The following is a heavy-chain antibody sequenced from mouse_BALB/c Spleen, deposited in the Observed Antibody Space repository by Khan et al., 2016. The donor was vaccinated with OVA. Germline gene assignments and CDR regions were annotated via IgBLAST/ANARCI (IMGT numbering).Heavy chain of an antibody. J-gene: IGHJ4*01. V-gene: IGHV9-4*02. CDR3: ARGWAAYERNGGGAMVY. CDR2: INTHSGVP. Sequence: QIQLVQSGPELKKPGETVRISCKASGYTFTTAGMQWVQKMPGKGLKWIGWINTHSGVPKYAEDFKGRFAFSLETSASTAYLQITNLKNEDTATYFCARGWAAYERNGGGAMVYWGQGTTVTVSS. CDR1: GYTFTTAG. D-gene: IGHD1-1*01.